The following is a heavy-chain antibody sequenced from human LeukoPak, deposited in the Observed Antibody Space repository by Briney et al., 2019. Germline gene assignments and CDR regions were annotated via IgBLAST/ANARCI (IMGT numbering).Heavy chain of an antibody. CDR2: ISYDGSNK. CDR1: GFTFSSYA. V-gene: IGHV3-30-3*01. D-gene: IGHD4-17*01. CDR3: ARTDYGDYGYFDY. J-gene: IGHJ4*02. Sequence: GRSLRLSCAASGFTFSSYAMHWVRQAPGKGLEWVAVISYDGSNKYYADSVKGRFTISRDNSKNTLYLQMNSLRAEDTAVYYCARTDYGDYGYFDYWGQGTLVTVSS.